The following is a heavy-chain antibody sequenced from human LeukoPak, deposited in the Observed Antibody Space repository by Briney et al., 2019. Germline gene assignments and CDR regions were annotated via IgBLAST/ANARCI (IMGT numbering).Heavy chain of an antibody. V-gene: IGHV3-30*18. CDR2: ISYDGSQ. CDR1: GFSFSNYG. J-gene: IGHJ4*02. Sequence: GGSLRLSCAASGFSFSNYGMYWVPQAPGKGLDWLALISYDGSQYYADSVKGRFTISRDKSKHTLHLQMNSLRTEDTAVYYCAKGRSGTAVAAPDYWGQGTLVTVSS. CDR3: AKGRSGTAVAAPDY. D-gene: IGHD6-19*01.